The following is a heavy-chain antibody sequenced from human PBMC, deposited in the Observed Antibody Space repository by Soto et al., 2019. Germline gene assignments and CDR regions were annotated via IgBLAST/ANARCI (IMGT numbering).Heavy chain of an antibody. V-gene: IGHV1-46*01. CDR2: INPSGGST. J-gene: IGHJ5*02. Sequence: QVQLVQSGVEVKKPGASVKFSCKASGYTFTDYRMIWVRQAPGQGLEWMGIINPSGGSTNYAPNFQGRVTLTRDSFTSTVYMELSNLRSEDTAVYYCARPAGRLANWFDPWGQGTLVTVSS. D-gene: IGHD6-6*01. CDR3: ARPAGRLANWFDP. CDR1: GYTFTDYR.